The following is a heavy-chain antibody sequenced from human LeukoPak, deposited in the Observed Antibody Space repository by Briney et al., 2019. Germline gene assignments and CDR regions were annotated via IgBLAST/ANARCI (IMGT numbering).Heavy chain of an antibody. J-gene: IGHJ4*02. CDR1: GGSISGYY. V-gene: IGHV4-59*01. CDR3: ARDRSMTGSSWALDY. D-gene: IGHD6-13*01. CDR2: IYYSGST. Sequence: PSETLSLTCTASGGSISGYYWSWIRQPPGKGLEWIGDIYYSGSTNYNPSLKSRVTISVDTSKNHFSLKLSSVTAADTAVYYCARDRSMTGSSWALDYWGPGTLVTVSS.